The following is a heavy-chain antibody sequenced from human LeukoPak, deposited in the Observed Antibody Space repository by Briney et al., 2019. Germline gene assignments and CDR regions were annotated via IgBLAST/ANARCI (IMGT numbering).Heavy chain of an antibody. CDR1: GYTFTGYY. D-gene: IGHD1-26*01. CDR2: INPNSGGT. CDR3: ASRGLSVGAFGADPYYFDY. Sequence: GASVKVSCKASGYTFTGYYMHWVRQAPGQGLEWMGWINPNSGGTNYAQKFQGRVTMTRDTSISTAYMELSRLRSDDTAVYYCASRGLSVGAFGADPYYFDYWGQGTLVTVSS. J-gene: IGHJ4*02. V-gene: IGHV1-2*02.